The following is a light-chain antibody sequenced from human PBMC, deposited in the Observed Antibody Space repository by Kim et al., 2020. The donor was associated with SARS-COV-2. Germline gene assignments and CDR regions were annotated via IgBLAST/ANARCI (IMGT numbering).Light chain of an antibody. Sequence: GHRVTISCAGNNSSIGNNYISCYQQLPGVAPKPLIYDKHQRPSGIPDRFSGSKSGTSATLGITGLQTGDEADYYCGTWDSSLSVVVFGGGTQLTVL. CDR2: DKH. CDR1: NSSIGNNY. J-gene: IGLJ2*01. V-gene: IGLV1-51*01. CDR3: GTWDSSLSVVV.